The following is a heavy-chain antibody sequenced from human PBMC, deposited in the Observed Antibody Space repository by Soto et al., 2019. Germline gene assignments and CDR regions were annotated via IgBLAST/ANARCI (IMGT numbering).Heavy chain of an antibody. Sequence: SVKVSCKASGGTFSSYAISWVRQAPGQGLEWMGGIIPIFGTANYAQKFQGRVTITADESTSTAYMELSSLRSEDTAVYYCARSLGSGDSYYYYGMDVWGQGTTVTVSS. CDR1: GGTFSSYA. CDR2: IIPIFGTA. CDR3: ARSLGSGDSYYYYGMDV. V-gene: IGHV1-69*13. D-gene: IGHD2-21*02. J-gene: IGHJ6*02.